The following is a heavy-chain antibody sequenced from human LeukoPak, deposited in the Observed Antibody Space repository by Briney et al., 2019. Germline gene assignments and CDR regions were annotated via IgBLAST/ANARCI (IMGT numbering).Heavy chain of an antibody. D-gene: IGHD3-16*01. V-gene: IGHV4-59*01. CDR2: IYYSGST. CDR1: GGSISSYY. Sequence: SETLSPTCTVSGGSISSYYWSWIRQPPGKGLEWIGYIYYSGSTNYNPSLKSRVTISVDTSKNQFSLKLSSVTAADTAVYYCARWGPPSDCWGQGTLVTVSS. CDR3: ARWGPPSDC. J-gene: IGHJ4*02.